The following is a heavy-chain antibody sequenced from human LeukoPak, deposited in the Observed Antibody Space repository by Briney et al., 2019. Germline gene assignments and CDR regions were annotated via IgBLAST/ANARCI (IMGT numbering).Heavy chain of an antibody. D-gene: IGHD5-18*01. V-gene: IGHV4-38-2*01. CDR2: IYHSGST. CDR3: ARGWSSIWGQVMVTSPYDYMDV. Sequence: SETLSLTCGVSSYSISSGYYWGWIRQPPGKGLAWIGSIYHSGSTYYNPSLKSRVTISVDTSKNQFSLKPSSVTAADTAVYYCARGWSSIWGQVMVTSPYDYMDVWGNGTTVTVSS. CDR1: SYSISSGYY. J-gene: IGHJ6*03.